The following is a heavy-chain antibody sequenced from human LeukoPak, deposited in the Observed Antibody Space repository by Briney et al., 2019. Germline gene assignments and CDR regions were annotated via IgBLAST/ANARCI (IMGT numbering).Heavy chain of an antibody. D-gene: IGHD3-16*01. V-gene: IGHV4-59*12. J-gene: IGHJ4*02. CDR3: ARDPSTFYFDY. CDR2: IYSSGST. CDR1: GGSISSYY. Sequence: SETLSLTCTVSGGSISSYYWSWIRQPPGKGLEWIGYIYSSGSTDYNPSLKSRVTISVDTSKSQVSLKLSSVTAADTAIYHCARDPSTFYFDYWGQGALVTVSS.